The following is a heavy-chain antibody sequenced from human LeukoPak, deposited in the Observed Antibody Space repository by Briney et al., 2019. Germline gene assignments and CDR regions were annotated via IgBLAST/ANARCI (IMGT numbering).Heavy chain of an antibody. CDR3: ARDRAEAFDI. CDR2: ISSSSSYI. V-gene: IGHV3-21*01. CDR1: GFTFSSYS. Sequence: SGGSLRLSCAASGFTFSSYSMNWVRQAPWKGLEWVSSISSSSSYIYYADSVKGRFTISRDNAKNSLYLQMNSLRAEDTAVYYCARDRAEAFDIWGQGTMVTVSS. J-gene: IGHJ3*02.